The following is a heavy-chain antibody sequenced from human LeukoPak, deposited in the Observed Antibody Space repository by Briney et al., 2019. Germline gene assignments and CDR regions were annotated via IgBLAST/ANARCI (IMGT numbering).Heavy chain of an antibody. Sequence: GGSLRLPCAVSGFSVSVYWMTCLPQAPGKGREGVANIKQDGSAKYYVDSVKRRFTIPRDNAKNLLYLQMNSLRAEDTAVYYCARFDKGYGSGDIDYWGQGTLVTVSS. CDR2: IKQDGSAK. D-gene: IGHD3-10*01. CDR1: GFSVSVYW. V-gene: IGHV3-7*01. CDR3: ARFDKGYGSGDIDY. J-gene: IGHJ4*02.